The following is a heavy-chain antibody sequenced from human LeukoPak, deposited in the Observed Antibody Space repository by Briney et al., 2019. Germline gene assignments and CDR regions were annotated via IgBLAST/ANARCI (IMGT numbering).Heavy chain of an antibody. D-gene: IGHD3-3*01. CDR1: GGTFSSYA. J-gene: IGHJ4*02. CDR2: ISAQHGQT. Sequence: ASVKVSCKASGGTFSSYAISWVRQAPGQGLEWMGWISAQHGQTEYAPNSQDRVTMTTDTYTNTAYMELRSLRSEDTAVYYCARVSDGVRYDYWGQGTLVTVSS. V-gene: IGHV1-18*01. CDR3: ARVSDGVRYDY.